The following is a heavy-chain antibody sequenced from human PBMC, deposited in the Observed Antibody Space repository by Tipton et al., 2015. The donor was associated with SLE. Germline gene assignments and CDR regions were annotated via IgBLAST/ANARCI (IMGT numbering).Heavy chain of an antibody. V-gene: IGHV1-2*02. J-gene: IGHJ3*02. Sequence: QLVQSGPEVKKPGASVKVSCKASGYTFTGYYIHWVRQAPGQGLEWMGWISPNSGGTNLAQKFQGRVTMTRDTSISTAYMELSRLRSDDTAVYYCARDFGQADAFDIWGQGTMVTVSS. CDR3: ARDFGQADAFDI. CDR2: ISPNSGGT. D-gene: IGHD3-10*01. CDR1: GYTFTGYY.